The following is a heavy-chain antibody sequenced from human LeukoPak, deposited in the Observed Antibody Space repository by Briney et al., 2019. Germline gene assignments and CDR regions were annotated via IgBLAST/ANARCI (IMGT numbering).Heavy chain of an antibody. CDR1: GYTFKNYP. D-gene: IGHD3-22*01. CDR2: MNVANGNT. CDR3: ARVAIAMIVVTYFDY. Sequence: ASVKVSCKASGYTFKNYPMHWVRQAPGQRLEWMGWMNVANGNTKYSEKFQSRVTISRDTPASTAYLELSSLTSEDTAIYYCARVAIAMIVVTYFDYWGQGTLVTVSS. J-gene: IGHJ4*02. V-gene: IGHV1-3*01.